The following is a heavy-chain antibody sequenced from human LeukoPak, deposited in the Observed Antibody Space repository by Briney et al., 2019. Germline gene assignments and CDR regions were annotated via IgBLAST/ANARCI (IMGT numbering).Heavy chain of an antibody. D-gene: IGHD2-2*01. CDR2: FDPEDGET. V-gene: IGHV1-24*01. J-gene: IGHJ4*02. CDR1: GYTLTELS. Sequence: ASVKVSCKVSGYTLTELSMHWVRQAPGKGLEWMGGFDPEDGETIYAQKFQGRVTMTEDTSTDTAYMELSSLRSEDTAVYYCATAHCSSTSCYSFDYWGQGTLVTVSS. CDR3: ATAHCSSTSCYSFDY.